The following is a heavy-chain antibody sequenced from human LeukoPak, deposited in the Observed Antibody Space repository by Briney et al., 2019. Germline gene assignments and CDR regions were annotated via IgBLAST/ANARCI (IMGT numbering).Heavy chain of an antibody. CDR2: IYYSGNT. CDR3: ARRDDSSGYHKIFDY. CDR1: GGSISSTRYY. D-gene: IGHD3-22*01. Sequence: SETLSLTCTVSGGSISSTRYYWGWIRQPPGKGLEWIGSIYYSGNTYYNPSLKSRVTISIDTSKNQFYLKLSSLTAADTAVYFCARRDDSSGYHKIFDYWGPGTLVTVSS. V-gene: IGHV4-39*01. J-gene: IGHJ4*02.